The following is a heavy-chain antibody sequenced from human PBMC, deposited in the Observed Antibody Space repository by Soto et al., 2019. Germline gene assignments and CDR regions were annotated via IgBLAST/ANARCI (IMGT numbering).Heavy chain of an antibody. J-gene: IGHJ6*02. CDR3: AKDLTWDIXVVPAAISYYYYYGMDV. CDR2: ISGSGGST. CDR1: GFTFSSYA. V-gene: IGHV3-23*01. D-gene: IGHD2-2*02. Sequence: PGGSLRLSCAASGFTFSSYAMSWVRQAPGKGLEWVSAISGSGGSTYYADSVKGRFTISRDNSKNTLYLQMNSLRAEDTAVYYCAKDLTWDIXVVPAAISYYYYYGMDVWGPGTTVTVSS.